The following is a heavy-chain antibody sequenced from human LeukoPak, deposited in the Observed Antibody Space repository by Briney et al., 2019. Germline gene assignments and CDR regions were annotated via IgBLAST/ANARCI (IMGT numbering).Heavy chain of an antibody. V-gene: IGHV3-30*04. Sequence: PGGSLRLSCAASGLTFSSYAMHWVRQAPGKGLEWVAVISYDGSNKYYADSVKGRFTISRDNSKNTLYLQMNSLRAEDTAVYYCARDNWGASDDYGDYFGMDVWGQGTTVTVSS. D-gene: IGHD4-17*01. CDR2: ISYDGSNK. CDR1: GLTFSSYA. CDR3: ARDNWGASDDYGDYFGMDV. J-gene: IGHJ6*02.